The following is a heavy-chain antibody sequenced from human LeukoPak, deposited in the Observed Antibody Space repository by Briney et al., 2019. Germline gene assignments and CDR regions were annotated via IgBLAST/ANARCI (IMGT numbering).Heavy chain of an antibody. Sequence: GGSLRLSCAVSGLTFSSSWMDWVRQAPGKGLEWVASINPDRNKKYSADSVKGRFTISRDNAENSLYLQMNSLRVEDTAFYYCARDLAYSRLDYWGQGMLVTVSS. V-gene: IGHV3-7*01. CDR3: ARDLAYSRLDY. CDR2: INPDRNKK. J-gene: IGHJ4*02. CDR1: GLTFSSSW. D-gene: IGHD5-18*01.